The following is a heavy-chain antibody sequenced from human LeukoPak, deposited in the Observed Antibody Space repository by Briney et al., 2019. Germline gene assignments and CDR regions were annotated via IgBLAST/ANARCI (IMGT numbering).Heavy chain of an antibody. J-gene: IGHJ3*02. CDR3: ARHYHYGSGSYMPFHI. Sequence: PSETLSLTCAVSGYSITSTYYWGWIRQPPGKGLEWIGSIYFSGNTFYNPSLKSRVTISVDTSKNQISLKLSSVTAADTAVYYCARHYHYGSGSYMPFHIWGQGTMVTVSS. D-gene: IGHD3-10*01. CDR2: IYFSGNT. CDR1: GYSITSTYY. V-gene: IGHV4-38-2*01.